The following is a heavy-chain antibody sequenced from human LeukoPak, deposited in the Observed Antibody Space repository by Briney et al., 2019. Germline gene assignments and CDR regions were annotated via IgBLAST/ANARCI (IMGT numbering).Heavy chain of an antibody. D-gene: IGHD2-15*01. CDR3: ARVLRYCSGGNCYSGGLGYMDV. CDR1: GFTFSSYG. J-gene: IGHJ6*03. Sequence: GGSLRLSCAASGFTFSSYGMHWVRQAPGKGLEWVAVISYDGSNKYYADSVKGRFTISRDNSKNTLYLQMNSLRAEDTAVYCCARVLRYCSGGNCYSGGLGYMDVWGKGTTVTISS. V-gene: IGHV3-30*03. CDR2: ISYDGSNK.